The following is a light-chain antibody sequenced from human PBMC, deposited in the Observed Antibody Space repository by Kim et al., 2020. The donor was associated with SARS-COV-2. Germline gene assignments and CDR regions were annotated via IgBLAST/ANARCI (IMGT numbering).Light chain of an antibody. V-gene: IGLV1-51*01. CDR3: GTWDTSLSVWV. CDR2: DNN. CDR1: SSNVVKNC. Sequence: GPKDASSCSGSSSNVVKNCVSWYQHHPGAAPHLLVYDNNKRPPGIPDRCSGSKSGTSATLGITGPQTGVEADYYCGTWDTSLSVWVFGGGTQLTVL. J-gene: IGLJ3*02.